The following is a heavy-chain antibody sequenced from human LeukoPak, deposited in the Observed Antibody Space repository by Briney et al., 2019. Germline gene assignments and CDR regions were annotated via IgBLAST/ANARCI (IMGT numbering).Heavy chain of an antibody. CDR1: GFTFSDYY. CDR2: ISDSGNTI. D-gene: IGHD3-16*02. Sequence: GGSLRLSCATSGFTFSDYYINWIRQAPGKGLEWVSYISDSGNTIYYADSVKGRFTISRDNSKNTLYLQMNSLRAEDTAVYYCARVSAGVIGMKDVFDIWGQGTMVTVSS. CDR3: ARVSAGVIGMKDVFDI. J-gene: IGHJ3*02. V-gene: IGHV3-11*04.